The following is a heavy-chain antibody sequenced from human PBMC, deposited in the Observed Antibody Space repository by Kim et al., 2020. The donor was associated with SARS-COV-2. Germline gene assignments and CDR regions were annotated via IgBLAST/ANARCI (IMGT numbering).Heavy chain of an antibody. CDR1: GFTFSNAW. D-gene: IGHD3-22*01. J-gene: IGHJ6*02. CDR3: TTPSGYYSYYYYYYGMDV. CDR2: IKSKTDGGTT. Sequence: GGSLRLSCAASGFTFSNAWMSWVRQAPGKGLEWVGRIKSKTDGGTTDYAAPVKGRFTISRDDSKNTLYLQMNSLKTEDTAVYYCTTPSGYYSYYYYYYGMDVWGQGTTVTVSS. V-gene: IGHV3-15*01.